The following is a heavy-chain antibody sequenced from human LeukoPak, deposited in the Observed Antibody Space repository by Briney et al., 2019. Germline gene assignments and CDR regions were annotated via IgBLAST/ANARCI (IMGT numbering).Heavy chain of an antibody. V-gene: IGHV3-23*01. CDR3: AKSGYDSPYAFDI. Sequence: GGSLRLSCAASGFTFSSYAMSWVRQAPGKGLEWVSAISGSGGSTYYADSVKGRFTISRDDSKNTLYLQMNSLRAEDTAVYYCAKSGYDSPYAFDIWGQGTMVTVSS. D-gene: IGHD5-12*01. J-gene: IGHJ3*02. CDR2: ISGSGGST. CDR1: GFTFSSYA.